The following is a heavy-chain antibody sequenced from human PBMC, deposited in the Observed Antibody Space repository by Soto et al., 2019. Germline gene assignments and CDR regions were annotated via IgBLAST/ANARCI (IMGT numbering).Heavy chain of an antibody. D-gene: IGHD2-21*02. CDR2: IIPIFGTA. Sequence: GASVKVSCKASGGTFSSYAISWVRQAPGQGLEWMGGIIPIFGTANYAQKFQGRVTITADESTSTAYMELSSLRSEDTAVYYCARVAVGYCGGDCYSLGYYYYGMDVWGQGTTVTVS. V-gene: IGHV1-69*13. CDR3: ARVAVGYCGGDCYSLGYYYYGMDV. CDR1: GGTFSSYA. J-gene: IGHJ6*02.